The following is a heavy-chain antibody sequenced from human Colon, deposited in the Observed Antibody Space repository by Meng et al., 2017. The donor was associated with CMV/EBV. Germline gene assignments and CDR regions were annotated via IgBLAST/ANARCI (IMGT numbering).Heavy chain of an antibody. J-gene: IGHJ6*02. CDR2: ISISRSYI. D-gene: IGHD4/OR15-4a*01. CDR1: GFNLNTHS. V-gene: IGHV3-21*01. Sequence: GESLKISCAASGFNLNTHSMNWLRQAPGRGLEWVASISISRSYIYYADSVKGRFTISRDNAKNSSSLHMNSLRAEDTAVYYCTSDRRWSSGMDVWGQGTTVTVSS. CDR3: TSDRRWSSGMDV.